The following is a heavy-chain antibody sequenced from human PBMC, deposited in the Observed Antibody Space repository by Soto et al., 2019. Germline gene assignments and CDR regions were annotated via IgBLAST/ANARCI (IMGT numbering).Heavy chain of an antibody. V-gene: IGHV4-34*01. Sequence: QVQLQQWGAGLLKPSETLSLTCAVYGGSFSGYYWSWIRQPPGKGLEWIGEINHSGSTNYNPSLKSRVTISLDTSKNQFSLKLSSVTAADTAVYYCARWGDDYGAPYGMDVWGQGTTVTVSS. CDR1: GGSFSGYY. D-gene: IGHD4-17*01. CDR2: INHSGST. CDR3: ARWGDDYGAPYGMDV. J-gene: IGHJ6*02.